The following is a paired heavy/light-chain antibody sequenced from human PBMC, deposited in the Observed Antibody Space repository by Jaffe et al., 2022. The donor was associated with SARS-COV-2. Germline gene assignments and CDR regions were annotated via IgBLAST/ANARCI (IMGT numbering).Light chain of an antibody. CDR3: QQRSNWPLGT. V-gene: IGKV3-11*01. CDR2: DAS. Sequence: EIVLTQSPATLSLSPGERATLSCRASQSVSSYLAWYQQKPGQAPRLLIYDASNRATGIPARFSGSGSGTDFTLTISSLEPEDFAVYYCQQRSNWPLGTFGQGTKLEIK. J-gene: IGKJ2*01. CDR1: QSVSSY.
Heavy chain of an antibody. Sequence: QVQLVQSGSELKKPGASVKVSCKASGYTFTSYAMNWVRQAPGQGLEWMGWINTNTGNPTYAQGFTGRFVFSLDTSVSTAYLQISSLKAEDTAVYYCAREVQYDSSGYDGPWDYYYGMDVWGQGTTVTVSS. D-gene: IGHD3-22*01. CDR2: INTNTGNP. V-gene: IGHV7-4-1*02. CDR1: GYTFTSYA. CDR3: AREVQYDSSGYDGPWDYYYGMDV. J-gene: IGHJ6*02.